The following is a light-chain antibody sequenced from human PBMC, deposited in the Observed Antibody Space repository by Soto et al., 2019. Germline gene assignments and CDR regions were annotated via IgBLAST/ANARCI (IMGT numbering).Light chain of an antibody. V-gene: IGKV1-9*01. CDR2: AAS. CDR3: QQLNSYPPL. Sequence: DIQLTDSPSFLSAAVVYRVTITCRARQVTSSYFAWYQQNPGKDPKPLIYAASTLQSGVPSRFSGSGSATESTLTISSLQPEDFAHYYCQQLNSYPPLFGQGTRLEIK. J-gene: IGKJ5*01. CDR1: QVTSSY.